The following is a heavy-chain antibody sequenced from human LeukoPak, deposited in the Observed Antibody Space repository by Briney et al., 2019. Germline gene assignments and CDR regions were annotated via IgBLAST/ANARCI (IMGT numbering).Heavy chain of an antibody. CDR3: AKVRDGYNSGGFDY. CDR2: IRYDGSNK. V-gene: IGHV3-30*02. J-gene: IGHJ4*02. CDR1: GFTFSSYS. Sequence: PGGSLRLSCAASGFTFSSYSMNWVRQAPGKGLEWVAFIRYDGSNKYYADSVKGRFTISRDNSKNTLYLQMNSLRAEDTAVYYCAKVRDGYNSGGFDYWGQGTLVTVSS. D-gene: IGHD5-24*01.